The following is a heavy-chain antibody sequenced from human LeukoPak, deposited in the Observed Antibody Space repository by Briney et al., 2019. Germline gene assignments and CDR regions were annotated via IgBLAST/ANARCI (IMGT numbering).Heavy chain of an antibody. CDR3: ARVSGIAAAGTHFDY. D-gene: IGHD6-13*01. CDR1: GFTFSSYW. J-gene: IGHJ4*02. Sequence: GGSLRLSCEASGFTFSSYWMHWVRQAPGKGLVWVSRINSDGSSTSYADSVKGRFTISRDTAKNTLYLQMNSLRAEDTAVYYCARVSGIAAAGTHFDYWGQGTLVTVSS. V-gene: IGHV3-74*01. CDR2: INSDGSST.